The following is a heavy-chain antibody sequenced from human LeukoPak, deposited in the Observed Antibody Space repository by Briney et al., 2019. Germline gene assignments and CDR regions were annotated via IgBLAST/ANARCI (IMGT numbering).Heavy chain of an antibody. Sequence: SETLSLTCTVSGGSISSSSYYWGWIRQPPGKGLEWIGYIYYSGSTNYNPSLKSRVTISVDTSKNQFSLKLSSVTAADTAVYYCARYPDYGDTDYFDYWGQGTLVTVSS. V-gene: IGHV4-61*05. CDR2: IYYSGST. D-gene: IGHD4-17*01. CDR3: ARYPDYGDTDYFDY. CDR1: GGSISSSSYY. J-gene: IGHJ4*02.